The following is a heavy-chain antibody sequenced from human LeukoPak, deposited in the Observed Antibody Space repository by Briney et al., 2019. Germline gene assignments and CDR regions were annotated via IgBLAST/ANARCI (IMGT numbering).Heavy chain of an antibody. Sequence: SETLSLTCTVSGGSISSYYWSWIRQPPGKGLEWIGYIYYSRSTNYNPSLKSRVTISVDTSKNQFSLKLSSVTAADTAVYYCARHGYCSGGSCYNFDYWGQGTLVTVSS. V-gene: IGHV4-59*08. D-gene: IGHD2-15*01. CDR1: GGSISSYY. J-gene: IGHJ4*02. CDR3: ARHGYCSGGSCYNFDY. CDR2: IYYSRST.